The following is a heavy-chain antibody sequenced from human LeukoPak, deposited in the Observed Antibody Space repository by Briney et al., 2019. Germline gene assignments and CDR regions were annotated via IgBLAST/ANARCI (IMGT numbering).Heavy chain of an antibody. D-gene: IGHD5-12*01. CDR3: ARGSNRGYDSFDY. J-gene: IGHJ4*02. CDR2: MNPNSGNT. V-gene: IGHV1-8*01. CDR1: GYTFTSYD. Sequence: GASVKVSCKASGYTFTSYDINWVRQAIGQGLEWMGWMNPNSGNTGYAQKFQGRVTMTRDTSISTAYMELSSLRSEDTAVYYCARGSNRGYDSFDYWGQGTLVTVSS.